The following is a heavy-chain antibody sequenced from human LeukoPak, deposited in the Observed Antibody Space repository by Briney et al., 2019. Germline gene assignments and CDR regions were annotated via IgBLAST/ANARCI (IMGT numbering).Heavy chain of an antibody. CDR3: AKQLGYCSDGSCYFPY. D-gene: IGHD2-15*01. CDR2: IDRDGINTGST. CDR1: GFIFSDYW. J-gene: IGHJ4*02. Sequence: GGSLRLSCAVSGFIFSDYWVHWVRQAPGKGLVWVSCIDRDGINTGSTRYADSVKGRFTISRDNAKNTLYLQMNSLRVEDTAVYYCAKQLGYCSDGSCYFPYWGQGTLVTVSS. V-gene: IGHV3-74*01.